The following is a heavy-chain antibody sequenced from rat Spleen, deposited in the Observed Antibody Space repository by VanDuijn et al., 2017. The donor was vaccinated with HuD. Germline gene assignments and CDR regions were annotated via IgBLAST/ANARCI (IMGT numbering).Heavy chain of an antibody. CDR2: ITNTGGST. D-gene: IGHD1-11*01. CDR3: TRGNYGPDY. Sequence: EVQLVESGGGLVQPGRSLKLSCAASGFTFSNYDMAWVRQAPTKGLEWVASITNTGGSTYYPDSVKGRFTISRDTAKSTLYLRMISLRSEDTATYYCTRGNYGPDYGGQGVMVTVSS. CDR1: GFTFSNYD. J-gene: IGHJ2*01. V-gene: IGHV5-27*01.